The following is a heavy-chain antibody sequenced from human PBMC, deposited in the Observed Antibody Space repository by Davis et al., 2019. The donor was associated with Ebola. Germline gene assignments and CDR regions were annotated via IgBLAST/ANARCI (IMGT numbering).Heavy chain of an antibody. V-gene: IGHV1-8*01. CDR2: MNPNSGNT. CDR3: ARGLVLRYFDWLLGPSLFDY. D-gene: IGHD3-9*01. Sequence: ASVKVSCKASGYTFTSYDINWVRRATGQGLEWMGWMNPNSGNTGYAQKFQGRVTMTRNTSISTAYMELSSLRSEDTAVYYCARGLVLRYFDWLLGPSLFDYWGQGTLVTVSS. J-gene: IGHJ4*02. CDR1: GYTFTSYD.